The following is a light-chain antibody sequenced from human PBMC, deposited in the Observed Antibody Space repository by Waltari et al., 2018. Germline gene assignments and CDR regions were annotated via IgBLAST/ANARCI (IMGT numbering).Light chain of an antibody. CDR3: QQYYSTPPYT. CDR2: WAS. V-gene: IGKV4-1*01. J-gene: IGKJ2*01. CDR1: QSVLYSSNNKNY. Sequence: DIVMTQSPDSLAVSLGERATINCKSSQSVLYSSNNKNYLAWYQQKPGQPPKLLIYWASTRESGVPDRFSGSGSGTDFTHTISSLQAEDEAVYYCQQYYSTPPYTFGQGTKLEIK.